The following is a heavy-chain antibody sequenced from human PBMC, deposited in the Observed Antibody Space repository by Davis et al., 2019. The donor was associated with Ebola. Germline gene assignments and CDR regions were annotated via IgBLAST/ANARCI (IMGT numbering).Heavy chain of an antibody. CDR3: ARLYSNYVGWFDP. J-gene: IGHJ5*02. CDR2: INHSGST. CDR1: GGSFSGYY. Sequence: SETLSLTCAVYGGSFSGYYWSWIRQPPGKGLEWIGEINHSGSTNYNPSLKSRVTISVDRSKNQFSLKLSSVTAADTAVYYCARLYSNYVGWFDPWGQGTLVTVSS. D-gene: IGHD4-11*01. V-gene: IGHV4-34*01.